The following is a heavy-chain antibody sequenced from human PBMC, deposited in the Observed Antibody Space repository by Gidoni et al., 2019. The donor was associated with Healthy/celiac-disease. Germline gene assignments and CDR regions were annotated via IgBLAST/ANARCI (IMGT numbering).Heavy chain of an antibody. Sequence: EVQLLESGGGLVQPGASLRLSCAASGFTFSSEAMSWVRQAPGKGLEWVSAISGSGGSTYYADPVKGRFTISRDNSKNTLYLQMNSLRAEDTAVYYCAKDRVGGVIVGVAYDAFDIWGQGTMVTVSS. J-gene: IGHJ3*02. D-gene: IGHD1-26*01. CDR1: GFTFSSEA. CDR3: AKDRVGGVIVGVAYDAFDI. V-gene: IGHV3-23*01. CDR2: ISGSGGST.